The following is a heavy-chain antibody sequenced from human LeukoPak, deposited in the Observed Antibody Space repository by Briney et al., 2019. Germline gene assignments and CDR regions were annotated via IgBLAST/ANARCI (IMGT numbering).Heavy chain of an antibody. D-gene: IGHD2-15*01. Sequence: PGGSLGLSCAASGFTFSSYAMSWVRQAPGKGLEWVSAISCSGGSTYYADSVKGRFTISRDNSKNTLYLQMNSLRVEDTAVYYCAKIKGWFPGYWGQGTLATVSS. CDR2: ISCSGGST. J-gene: IGHJ4*02. CDR3: AKIKGWFPGY. V-gene: IGHV3-23*01. CDR1: GFTFSSYA.